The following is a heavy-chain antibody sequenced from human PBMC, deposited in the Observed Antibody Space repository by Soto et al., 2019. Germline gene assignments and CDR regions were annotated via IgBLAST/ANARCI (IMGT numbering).Heavy chain of an antibody. Sequence: GGSLRLSCAASGFTFSSYWMHWVRQAPGKGLVWVSRINSDGSSTSYADSVKGRFTISRDNAKNTLYLQMNSLRAEDTAVYYCARSHSNYYYYYYGMDVWGQGTTVTVSS. CDR3: ARSHSNYYYYYYGMDV. CDR1: GFTFSSYW. V-gene: IGHV3-74*01. J-gene: IGHJ6*02. CDR2: INSDGSST. D-gene: IGHD4-4*01.